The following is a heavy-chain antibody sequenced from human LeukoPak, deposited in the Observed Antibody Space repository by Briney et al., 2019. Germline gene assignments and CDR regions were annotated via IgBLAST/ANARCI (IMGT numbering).Heavy chain of an antibody. CDR3: AAGAGYCSGGSCYLDYYYYGMDV. J-gene: IGHJ6*04. Sequence: ASVKVSCKASGFTSTSSAVQWVRQARGQRLEWIGWIVDGSGDTNYTQKFQERVTITRDMSTSTAYMELSSLRSEGTAVYYCAAGAGYCSGGSCYLDYYYYGMDVWGKGTTVTVSS. CDR2: IVDGSGDT. CDR1: GFTSTSSA. D-gene: IGHD2-15*01. V-gene: IGHV1-58*01.